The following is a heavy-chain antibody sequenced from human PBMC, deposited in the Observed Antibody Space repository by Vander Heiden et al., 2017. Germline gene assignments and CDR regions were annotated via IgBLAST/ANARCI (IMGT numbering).Heavy chain of an antibody. V-gene: IGHV3-30*04. CDR3: ARDSDSAGSDNHFDY. Sequence: QVQLVESGGGVVQPGRSLRLSCAASGFTFSSYAMHWVRQAPGKGLEWVAVISYDGSNKYYADSVKGRFTISRDNSKNTLYLQMSSLRAEDTAVYYCARDSDSAGSDNHFDYWGQGTLVTVSS. J-gene: IGHJ4*02. CDR1: GFTFSSYA. CDR2: ISYDGSNK. D-gene: IGHD6-19*01.